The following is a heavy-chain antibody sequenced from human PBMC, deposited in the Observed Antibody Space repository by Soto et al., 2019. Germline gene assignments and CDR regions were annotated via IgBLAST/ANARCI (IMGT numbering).Heavy chain of an antibody. CDR2: IYYSGST. CDR1: GGSISSSSYY. CDR3: ARILLMVYGARGLFDY. V-gene: IGHV4-39*01. D-gene: IGHD2-8*01. J-gene: IGHJ4*02. Sequence: QLQLQESGPGLVKPSETLSLTCTVSGGSISSSSYYWGWIRQPPGKGLEWIGSIYYSGSTYYNPSLKSRVTISVDTSKNQFSLKLSSVTAADTAVYYCARILLMVYGARGLFDYWGQGTLVTVSS.